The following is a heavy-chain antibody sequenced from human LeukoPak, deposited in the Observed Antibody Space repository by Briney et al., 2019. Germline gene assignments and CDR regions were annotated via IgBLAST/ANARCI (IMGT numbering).Heavy chain of an antibody. D-gene: IGHD4-11*01. CDR2: ISGSGGST. CDR3: AKDPPLHYSNDSFDY. Sequence: GGSLRLSCAASGFTFNSYAMSWVRQAPGKGLEWVSSISGSGGSTYYADSVKGRFTISRDNSKNTLYLQMNSLRAEDTAVYYCAKDPPLHYSNDSFDYWGQGTLVTVSS. V-gene: IGHV3-23*01. CDR1: GFTFNSYA. J-gene: IGHJ4*02.